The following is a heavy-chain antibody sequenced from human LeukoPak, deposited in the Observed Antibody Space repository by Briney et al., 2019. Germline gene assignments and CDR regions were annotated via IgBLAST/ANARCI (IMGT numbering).Heavy chain of an antibody. CDR2: ISSNGGST. CDR3: ARDLGELLRGPYYGMDV. D-gene: IGHD1-26*01. CDR1: GFTVSSNY. V-gene: IGHV3-64*01. J-gene: IGHJ6*02. Sequence: PGGSLRLSCAASGFTVSSNYMSWVRQAPGKGLEYVSVISSNGGSTYYANSVKGRFTISRDNSKNTLYLQMGSLRAEDMAVYYCARDLGELLRGPYYGMDVWGQGTTVTVSS.